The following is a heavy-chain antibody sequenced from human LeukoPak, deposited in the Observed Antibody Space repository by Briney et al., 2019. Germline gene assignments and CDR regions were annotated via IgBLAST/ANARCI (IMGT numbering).Heavy chain of an antibody. CDR3: ARLRDYSSSWYRTDV. Sequence: SETLSLTCTVSGGSISSYYWSWIRQPAGKGLEWIGYIYYSGSTNYNPSLKSRVTISVDTSKNQFSLKLSSVTAADTAVYYCARLRDYSSSWYRTDVWGQGTTVTVSS. D-gene: IGHD6-13*01. CDR1: GGSISSYY. J-gene: IGHJ6*02. V-gene: IGHV4-59*08. CDR2: IYYSGST.